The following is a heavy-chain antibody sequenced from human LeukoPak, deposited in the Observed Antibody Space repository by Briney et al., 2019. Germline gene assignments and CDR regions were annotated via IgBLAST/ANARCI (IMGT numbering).Heavy chain of an antibody. Sequence: SGTLSLTCTASGGSFGSYSWSWIRQPPGKGLEWVGYIYYSRSTNYNPALNSRVTISVDTPKSQVSLKLSSVTAADAAVYYCARERSRDRYSLDYWGQGTLVTVSS. CDR3: ARERSRDRYSLDY. CDR2: IYYSRST. J-gene: IGHJ4*02. V-gene: IGHV4-59*01. D-gene: IGHD5-24*01. CDR1: GGSFGSYS.